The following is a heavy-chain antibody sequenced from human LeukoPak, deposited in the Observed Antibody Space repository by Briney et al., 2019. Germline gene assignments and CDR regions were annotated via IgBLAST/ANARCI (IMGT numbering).Heavy chain of an antibody. J-gene: IGHJ4*02. Sequence: ASVKVSCKASGGTFSSYAISWVRQAPGQGLEWMGGIIPIFGTANYAQKFQGRVTITTDESTSTAYMELSSLRSEDTAVYYCARASFPIYSSSGGYFDYWGQGTLVTVSS. CDR3: ARASFPIYSSSGGYFDY. V-gene: IGHV1-69*05. D-gene: IGHD6-6*01. CDR2: IIPIFGTA. CDR1: GGTFSSYA.